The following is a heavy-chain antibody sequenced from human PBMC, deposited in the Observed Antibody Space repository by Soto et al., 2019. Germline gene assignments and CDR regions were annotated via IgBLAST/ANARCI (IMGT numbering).Heavy chain of an antibody. CDR1: GGTFSNYA. V-gene: IGHV1-69*01. CDR3: ASADRVAGAPSALDV. J-gene: IGHJ6*02. Sequence: QVQLVQSGAEVKKPGSSVRVSCKASGGTFSNYAIIWVRQAPGQGLEWMGGIIPIFDISNYVQKFQGRVTISADVSTGTAYMDLSSLRSEDTAVYYCASADRVAGAPSALDVWGQGTTVTVSS. D-gene: IGHD6-19*01. CDR2: IIPIFDIS.